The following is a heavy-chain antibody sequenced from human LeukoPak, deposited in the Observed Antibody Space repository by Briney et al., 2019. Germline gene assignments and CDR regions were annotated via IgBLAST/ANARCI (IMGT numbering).Heavy chain of an antibody. CDR1: GGSISSRSYY. CDR2: IYYSGST. D-gene: IGHD3-22*01. V-gene: IGHV4-39*01. Sequence: PSETLSLTCTVSGGSISSRSYYWGWIRQPPGKGLEWIGNIYYSGSTYYNPSLKSRVTISVDTSKNQFSLKLNSVTAADTAVYVCARGSGYSYYFDYWGQGTLVTVSS. J-gene: IGHJ4*02. CDR3: ARGSGYSYYFDY.